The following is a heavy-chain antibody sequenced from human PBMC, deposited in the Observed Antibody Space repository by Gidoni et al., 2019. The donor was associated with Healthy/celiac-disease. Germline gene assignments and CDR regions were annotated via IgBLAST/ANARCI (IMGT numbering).Heavy chain of an antibody. CDR3: ASYSSGWYSRGAFDI. J-gene: IGHJ3*02. CDR2: IYTSGST. D-gene: IGHD6-19*01. Sequence: QVQLQESGPGLVKPSQTLSLTCTVPGGSISRGSYYWRWIRQPAGKGLEWIGRIYTSGSTNYNPSLKSRVTISVDTSKNQFSLKLSSVTAADTAVYYCASYSSGWYSRGAFDIWGQGTMVTVSS. V-gene: IGHV4-61*02. CDR1: GGSISRGSYY.